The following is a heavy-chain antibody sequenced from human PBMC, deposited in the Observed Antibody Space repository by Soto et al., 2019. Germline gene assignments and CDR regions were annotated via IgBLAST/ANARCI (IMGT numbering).Heavy chain of an antibody. V-gene: IGHV3-30*18. CDR2: ILYDGSKK. D-gene: IGHD4-17*01. CDR1: GFTFSSYG. Sequence: PVGSLRLSCAASGFTFSSYGMHWVRQAPGKGLEWVAVILYDGSKKYYADSMKGRFTISRDNSKNTLYLQMNSLRAEDTALYYCAKDRGALRWSEEHYYFDYWGQGTLVTVSS. CDR3: AKDRGALRWSEEHYYFDY. J-gene: IGHJ4*02.